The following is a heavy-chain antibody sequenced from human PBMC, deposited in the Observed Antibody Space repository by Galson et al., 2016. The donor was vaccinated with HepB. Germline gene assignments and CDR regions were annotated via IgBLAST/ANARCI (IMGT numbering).Heavy chain of an antibody. CDR3: ARDKGEAGGQHYFYMDV. V-gene: IGHV1-2*06. D-gene: IGHD2-8*02. CDR1: GYTFTGYYF. J-gene: IGHJ6*03. Sequence: SVKVSCKASGYTFTGYYFMYWVRQAPGQGLEWIGRINPNTGDTNYAQKFQGRVTMTRDTSISTAYMDLTRLTGEDTAVYYCARDKGEAGGQHYFYMDVWGKGTTVTVSS. CDR2: INPNTGDT.